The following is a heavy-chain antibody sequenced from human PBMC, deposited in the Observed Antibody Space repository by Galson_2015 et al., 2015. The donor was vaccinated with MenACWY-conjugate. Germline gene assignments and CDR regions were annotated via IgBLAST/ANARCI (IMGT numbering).Heavy chain of an antibody. CDR2: IYWDDDK. J-gene: IGHJ4*02. V-gene: IGHV2-5*08. CDR3: AHRERWYGY. D-gene: IGHD3-10*01. Sequence: TLSLTCTFSGGSISSYFWSWIRQPPGKALEWLALIYWDDDKRYSPSLKNRLTITKDTSKNQVVLTMTNMEPEDTATYYCAHRERWYGYWGQGTLVTVSS. CDR1: GGSISSYF.